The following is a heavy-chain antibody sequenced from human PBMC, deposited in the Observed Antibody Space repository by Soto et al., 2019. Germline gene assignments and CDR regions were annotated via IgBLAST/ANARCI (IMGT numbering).Heavy chain of an antibody. CDR3: ARVPRGYSYCSINY. J-gene: IGHJ4*01. CDR2: IYYSGST. Sequence: SSETLSLTCTVSVGSVSSGRYYWSWIRQPPGKGLEWIGYIYYSGSTNYNPSLKSRVTISVDTSKNQFSLKLSSVTAADTAVYYCARVPRGYSYCSINYRGHRHLFTV. V-gene: IGHV4-61*01. CDR1: VGSVSSGRYY. D-gene: IGHD5-18*01.